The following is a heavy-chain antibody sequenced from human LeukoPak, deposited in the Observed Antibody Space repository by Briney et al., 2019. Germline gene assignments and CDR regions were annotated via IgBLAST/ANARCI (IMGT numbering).Heavy chain of an antibody. CDR3: AKVSDYYDSSGYNY. CDR2: ISAYNGNT. CDR1: GYTFTSYG. D-gene: IGHD3-22*01. Sequence: ASVKVSCKASGYTFTSYGISWVRQAPGQGLEWMGWISAYNGNTNYAQKLQGRVTITTDTSTSTAYMELRSLRSDDTAVYYCAKVSDYYDSSGYNYWGQGTLVTVSS. V-gene: IGHV1-18*01. J-gene: IGHJ4*02.